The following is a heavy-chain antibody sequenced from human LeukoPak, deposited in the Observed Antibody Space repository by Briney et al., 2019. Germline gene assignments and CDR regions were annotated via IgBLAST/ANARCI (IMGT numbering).Heavy chain of an antibody. CDR3: ARGLFNPNI. D-gene: IGHD3-3*01. CDR1: SGSFSGYY. Sequence: SETLSLTCAVYSGSFSGYYWTWIRQPPGKGLEWIGEIDHSGSTNYNPSLKSRVTISIDTSKNQFSLKLNSVTAADTAVYYCARGLFNPNIWGQGTLVTVSS. CDR2: IDHSGST. J-gene: IGHJ4*02. V-gene: IGHV4-34*01.